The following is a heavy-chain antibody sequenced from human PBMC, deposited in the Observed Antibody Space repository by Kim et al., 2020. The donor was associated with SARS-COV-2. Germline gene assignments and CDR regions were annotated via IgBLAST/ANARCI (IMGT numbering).Heavy chain of an antibody. J-gene: IGHJ3*02. CDR2: FYPGDSDA. CDR1: GFGFPNYW. V-gene: IGHV5-51*01. CDR3: ASRHGPHGLDVFNI. Sequence: GESLKISCKASGFGFPNYWIVWVRQMPGKGLEYMGVFYPGDSDATYSPSFQGQVTISVDKSDKSISTAYLHWNSLQASDTAMYYCASRHGPHGLDVFNIWGPGTLVTVAS.